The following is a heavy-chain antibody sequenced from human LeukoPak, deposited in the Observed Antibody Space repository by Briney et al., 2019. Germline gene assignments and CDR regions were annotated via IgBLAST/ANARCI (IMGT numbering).Heavy chain of an antibody. Sequence: GLSLRLSCAASGFTFSSYDMHWVRQATGKGLEWVSAIDTAGDTYYPGSVKGRFTISRENAKNSLYLQMNSLRAGDTAVYYCAKAAISDAGYSSTWYFTDWGQGTLVTVSS. V-gene: IGHV3-13*04. CDR3: AKAAISDAGYSSTWYFTD. CDR2: IDTAGDT. J-gene: IGHJ4*02. D-gene: IGHD6-13*01. CDR1: GFTFSSYD.